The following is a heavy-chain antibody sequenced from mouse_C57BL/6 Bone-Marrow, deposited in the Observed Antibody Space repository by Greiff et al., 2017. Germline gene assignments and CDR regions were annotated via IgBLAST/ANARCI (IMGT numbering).Heavy chain of an antibody. D-gene: IGHD4-1*01. CDR1: GYAFTTYL. CDR2: ITPGSGGT. J-gene: IGHJ3*01. CDR3: ARSKNWDSWFAY. Sequence: QVQLKESGAELVRPGTSVKVSCKASGYAFTTYLLEWVKQRPGQGLEWIGVITPGSGGTNYNEKLKGKATLNADTSSSTAYRQLSSLKSEDSAVYFCARSKNWDSWFAYWGQGTLVTVSA. V-gene: IGHV1-54*01.